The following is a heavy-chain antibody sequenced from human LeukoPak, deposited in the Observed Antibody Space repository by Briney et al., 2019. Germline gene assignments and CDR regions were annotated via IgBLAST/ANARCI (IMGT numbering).Heavy chain of an antibody. J-gene: IGHJ5*02. CDR2: IYYSGST. D-gene: IGHD1-26*01. CDR3: ARHNSGSWRSFDP. Sequence: PSETLSLTCTVSGGSISSSSYYWGWIRQPPGKGLEWIGSIYYSGSTYYNPSLKSRVTISVDTSKNLFSLKLSSVTAADTAVYYCARHNSGSWRSFDPWGQGTLVTVSS. V-gene: IGHV4-39*01. CDR1: GGSISSSSYY.